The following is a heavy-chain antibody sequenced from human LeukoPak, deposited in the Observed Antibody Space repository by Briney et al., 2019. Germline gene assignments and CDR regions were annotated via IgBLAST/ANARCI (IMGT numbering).Heavy chain of an antibody. J-gene: IGHJ5*02. CDR3: ARDRAVATENWFDP. V-gene: IGHV3-11*04. CDR2: ISSSGSTI. CDR1: GFTFSDYY. D-gene: IGHD6-19*01. Sequence: GGSLRLSCAASGFTFSDYYMSWIRQAPGKGLEWVSDISSSGSTIYYADSVKGRFTISRDNAKNSLYLQMNSLRAEDTAVYYCARDRAVATENWFDPWGQGTLVTVSS.